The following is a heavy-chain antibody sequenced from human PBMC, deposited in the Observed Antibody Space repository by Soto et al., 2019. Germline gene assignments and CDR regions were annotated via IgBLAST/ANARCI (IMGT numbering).Heavy chain of an antibody. CDR1: GGTFSSYA. V-gene: IGHV1-69*01. CDR3: ARDRVATMYYYYGMDV. D-gene: IGHD5-12*01. CDR2: SIPIFGTA. Sequence: QVQLVQSGAEVKKPGSSVKVSCKASGGTFSSYAISWVRQAPGQGLEWMGGSIPIFGTANYAQKFQGRVTITADESTSTAYMELSSLRSEDTAVYYCARDRVATMYYYYGMDVWGQGTTVTVSS. J-gene: IGHJ6*02.